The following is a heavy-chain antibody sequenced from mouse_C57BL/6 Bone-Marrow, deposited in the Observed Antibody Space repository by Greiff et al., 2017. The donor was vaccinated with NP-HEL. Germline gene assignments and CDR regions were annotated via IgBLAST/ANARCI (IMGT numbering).Heavy chain of an antibody. CDR2: IDPNSGGT. Sequence: QVQLKQPGAELVKPGASVKLSCKASGYTFTSYWMHWVKQRPGRGLEWIGRIDPNSGGTKYNEKFKSKATLTVDKPSSTAYMQLSSLTSEDSAVYYCAREGPGHYYGSSYRYFDVWGTGTTVTVSS. J-gene: IGHJ1*03. D-gene: IGHD1-1*01. V-gene: IGHV1-72*01. CDR1: GYTFTSYW. CDR3: AREGPGHYYGSSYRYFDV.